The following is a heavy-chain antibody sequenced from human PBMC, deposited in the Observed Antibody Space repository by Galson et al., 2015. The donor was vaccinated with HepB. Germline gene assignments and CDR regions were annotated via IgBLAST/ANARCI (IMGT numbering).Heavy chain of an antibody. Sequence: QSGAEVKKPGESLKISCKGSGYSFTSYWIGWVRQMPGKGLEWMGIIYPGDSDTRYSPSFQGQVTISADKSISTAYLQWSSLKASDTAMYYCARRAGRYYYDSSGYSYPAFDIWGQGTMVTVSS. CDR2: IYPGDSDT. V-gene: IGHV5-51*01. D-gene: IGHD3-22*01. J-gene: IGHJ3*02. CDR3: ARRAGRYYYDSSGYSYPAFDI. CDR1: GYSFTSYW.